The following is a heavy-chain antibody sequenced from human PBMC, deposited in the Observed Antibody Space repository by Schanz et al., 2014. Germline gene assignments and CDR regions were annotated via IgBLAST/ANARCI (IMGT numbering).Heavy chain of an antibody. Sequence: EVQLLESGGGLVQPGGSLRLSCAASGFTFSNYAMGWVRQTPGKGLEWVSAISGSGASTYYADSVKGRFTISRDNSKNTLYLQMSSLKTEDTAVYYCVRLDVHDYWGQGTLVTGSA. V-gene: IGHV3-23*01. CDR1: GFTFSNYA. D-gene: IGHD3-16*01. CDR2: ISGSGAST. CDR3: VRLDVHDY. J-gene: IGHJ4*02.